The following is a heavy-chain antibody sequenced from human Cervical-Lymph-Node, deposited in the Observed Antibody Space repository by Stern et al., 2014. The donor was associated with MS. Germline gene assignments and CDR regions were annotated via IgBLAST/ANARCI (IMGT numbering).Heavy chain of an antibody. Sequence: QVQLVQSGAEVKKPGSSLKVSCKASGGTFSSYAITWVRQAPGRGLEWMGAIIPMFGTKNYAQKFQGRVTIIADGFTTTAYMELSSLRSEDTAVYYCARRDYYDSSGYYGDAFDIWGQGTMVTVSS. J-gene: IGHJ3*02. CDR3: ARRDYYDSSGYYGDAFDI. D-gene: IGHD3-22*01. V-gene: IGHV1-69*01. CDR1: GGTFSSYA. CDR2: IIPMFGTK.